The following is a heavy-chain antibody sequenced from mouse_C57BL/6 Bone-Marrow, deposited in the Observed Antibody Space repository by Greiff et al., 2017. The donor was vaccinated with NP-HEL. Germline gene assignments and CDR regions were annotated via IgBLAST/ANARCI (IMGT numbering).Heavy chain of an antibody. V-gene: IGHV1-76*01. J-gene: IGHJ3*01. Sequence: QVQLQQSGAELVRPGASVKLSCKASGYTFTDYYINWVKQRPGQGLEWIARIYPGSGNTYYNEKFKGKATLTAEKSSSTANMQLSSLTSEDSAVYFCARGVAYWGQGTLVTVSA. CDR1: GYTFTDYY. CDR2: IYPGSGNT. CDR3: ARGVAY.